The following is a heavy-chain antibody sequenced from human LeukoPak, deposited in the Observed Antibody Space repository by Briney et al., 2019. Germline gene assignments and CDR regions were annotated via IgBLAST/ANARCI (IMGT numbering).Heavy chain of an antibody. CDR2: ISGSGGST. CDR1: GFTFSSYA. Sequence: SGGSLRLSCAASGFTFSSYAMSWVRQAPGKGLEWVSAISGSGGSTYYADSVKGRFTISRDNSKNTLYLQMNSPRAEDTAVYYCAKTNDYGDYYFDYWGQGTLVTVSS. CDR3: AKTNDYGDYYFDY. V-gene: IGHV3-23*01. J-gene: IGHJ4*02. D-gene: IGHD4-17*01.